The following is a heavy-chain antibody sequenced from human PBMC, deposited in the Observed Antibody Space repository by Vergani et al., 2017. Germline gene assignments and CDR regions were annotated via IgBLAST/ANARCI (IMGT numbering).Heavy chain of an antibody. D-gene: IGHD5-18*01. CDR1: GYTFTSYY. Sequence: QVQLVQSGAEVKKPGASVKVSCKASGYTFTSYYMHWVRQAPGQGLEWMGIINPSGGSTSYAQKFQGRVTMTRDTSTSTVYMGLSSLRSEDTAVYYCAGGGGYSYGGFTTEFDPWGQGTLVTVSS. CDR3: AGGGGYSYGGFTTEFDP. V-gene: IGHV1-46*03. J-gene: IGHJ5*02. CDR2: INPSGGST.